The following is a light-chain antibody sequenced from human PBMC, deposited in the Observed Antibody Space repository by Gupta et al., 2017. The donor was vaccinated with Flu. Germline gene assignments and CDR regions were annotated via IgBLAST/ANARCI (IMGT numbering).Light chain of an antibody. CDR1: NLETKS. V-gene: IGLV3-21*02. Sequence: GQTARITGGGNNLETKSVNWYQQKPGQAPVLVVYYDSDRPSGIPERFSGSNSGNTATLTISRVEAGDEADYYCQVWDSSSDHWVFGGGTKLTVL. CDR3: QVWDSSSDHWV. CDR2: YDS. J-gene: IGLJ3*02.